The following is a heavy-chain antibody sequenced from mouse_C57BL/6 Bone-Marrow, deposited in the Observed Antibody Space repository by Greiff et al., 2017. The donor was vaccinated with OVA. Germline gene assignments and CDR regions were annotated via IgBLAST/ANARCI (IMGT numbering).Heavy chain of an antibody. D-gene: IGHD1-1*01. J-gene: IGHJ4*01. V-gene: IGHV1-15*01. Sequence: VKLVESGAELVRPGASVTLSCKASGYTFTDYEMHWVKQTPVHGLEWIGAIDPETGGTAYNQKFKGKAILTADKSSSTAYMELRSLTSEDSAVYYCTRSTVSRWGQGTSVTVSS. CDR3: TRSTVSR. CDR2: IDPETGGT. CDR1: GYTFTDYE.